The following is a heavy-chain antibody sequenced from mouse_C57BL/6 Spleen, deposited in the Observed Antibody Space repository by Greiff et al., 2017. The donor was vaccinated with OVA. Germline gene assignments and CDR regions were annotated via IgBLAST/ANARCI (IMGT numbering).Heavy chain of an antibody. CDR3: AREGGYGYDENYFDY. CDR2: INPNNGGT. V-gene: IGHV1-26*01. J-gene: IGHJ2*01. CDR1: GYTFTDYY. Sequence: EVQLQQSGPELVKPGASVKISCKASGYTFTDYYMNWVKQSHGKSLEWIGDINPNNGGTSYNQKFKGKATLTVDKSSSTAYMELRSLTSEDSAVYYCAREGGYGYDENYFDYWGQGTTLTVSS. D-gene: IGHD2-2*01.